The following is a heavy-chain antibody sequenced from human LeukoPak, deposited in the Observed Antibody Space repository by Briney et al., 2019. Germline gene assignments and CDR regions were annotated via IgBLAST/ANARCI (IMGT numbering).Heavy chain of an antibody. D-gene: IGHD3-22*01. Sequence: SETLSLTCTVSGGSISSGDYYWSWIRQPPGKGLEWIGYIYYSGSTYYNPSLKSRVTISVDTSKNQFSLKLSPVTAADTAVYYCARDAAHYYYDSSGYPRRIFDYWGQGTLVTVSS. V-gene: IGHV4-30-4*01. CDR1: GGSISSGDYY. J-gene: IGHJ4*02. CDR2: IYYSGST. CDR3: ARDAAHYYYDSSGYPRRIFDY.